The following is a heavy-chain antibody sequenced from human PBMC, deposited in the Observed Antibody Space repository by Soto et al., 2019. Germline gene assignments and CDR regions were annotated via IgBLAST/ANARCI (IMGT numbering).Heavy chain of an antibody. CDR3: AIRGVSASQVMDV. V-gene: IGHV3-33*03. D-gene: IGHD3-10*01. CDR1: GFTFRSYA. CDR2: IWYDGSKK. J-gene: IGHJ6*02. Sequence: QVQLVESGGGVVQPGRYLRLSCVASGFTFRSYAVHWVRQDPGKGLEWVAVIWYDGSKKYYADSVKGRFTISRDNSKNTVHLQMDSLSAEDTAVYYCAIRGVSASQVMDVWGQGTTVIVSS.